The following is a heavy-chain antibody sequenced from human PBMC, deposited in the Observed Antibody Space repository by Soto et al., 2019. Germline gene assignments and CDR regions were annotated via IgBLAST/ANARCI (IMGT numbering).Heavy chain of an antibody. V-gene: IGHV3-30*18. D-gene: IGHD6-19*01. CDR1: AFAFRSYG. CDR2: ISYDGSNK. J-gene: IGHJ5*02. CDR3: AKGRPQWLVQWFDP. Sequence: SLXRSWGASAFAFRSYGIHCVLQSAGKGLEWVAVISYDGSNKYYADSVKGRFTISRDNSKNTLYLKMNSLRAEDTAVYYCAKGRPQWLVQWFDPWAQGTLVTVSS.